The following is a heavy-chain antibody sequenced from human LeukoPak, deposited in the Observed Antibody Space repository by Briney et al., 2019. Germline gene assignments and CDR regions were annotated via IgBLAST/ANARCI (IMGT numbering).Heavy chain of an antibody. CDR3: SRQVAGNDY. Sequence: PSETLSLTCAVYGESSFSNYYWSWIRPTPGGALEWIGEINHSGYTNYNPSLKSRVTLSIDTSKNQFSLRLNSVTAADTAVYYCSRQVAGNDYWGQGTLVTVSS. V-gene: IGHV4-34*01. CDR2: INHSGYT. D-gene: IGHD6-19*01. J-gene: IGHJ4*02. CDR1: GESSFSNYY.